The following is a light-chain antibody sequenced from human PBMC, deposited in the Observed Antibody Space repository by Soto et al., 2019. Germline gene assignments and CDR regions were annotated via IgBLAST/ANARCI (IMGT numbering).Light chain of an antibody. CDR1: QSVSSNY. J-gene: IGKJ3*01. V-gene: IGKV3-20*01. CDR3: QQYGSSPGLFT. Sequence: EIVLTQSPGPLSLSPGERDTLSCRASQSVSSNYLASYQQKAGQAPRLLIYGSSSRATGIPDRFSGSESGPDFTLAISRLEPEDFAVYFCQQYGSSPGLFTFGPGSKV. CDR2: GSS.